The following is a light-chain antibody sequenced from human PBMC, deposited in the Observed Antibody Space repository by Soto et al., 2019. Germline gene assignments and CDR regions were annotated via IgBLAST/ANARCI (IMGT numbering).Light chain of an antibody. V-gene: IGLV2-14*01. J-gene: IGLJ1*01. CDR2: NVS. CDR1: SSDVGGYNS. CDR3: SSYTSSSTYV. Sequence: QSALTQPASVSRSPGQSTTISCTRTSSDVGGYNSVSWYQQHPGKAPKLMIYNVSNRPSGVSNRFSGSKSGNTASLTISGLQAEDEADYYCSSYTSSSTYVFGTGTKVTVL.